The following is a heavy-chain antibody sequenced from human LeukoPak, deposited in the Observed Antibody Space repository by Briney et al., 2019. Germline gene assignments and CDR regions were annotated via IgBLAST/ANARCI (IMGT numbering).Heavy chain of an antibody. CDR3: AKGTTVIRGGWFDS. CDR1: GFTFSNYA. CDR2: ISNSGGST. J-gene: IGHJ5*01. Sequence: GGSLRLSCAASGFTFSNYAMSWSRRLPGKGWGWVSTISNSGGSTYCADSVKGRFTISRDNSKNTLYLQMNSLRAEDTAVYYCAKGTTVIRGGWFDSWGQGTLVTVSS. V-gene: IGHV3-23*01. D-gene: IGHD4-17*01.